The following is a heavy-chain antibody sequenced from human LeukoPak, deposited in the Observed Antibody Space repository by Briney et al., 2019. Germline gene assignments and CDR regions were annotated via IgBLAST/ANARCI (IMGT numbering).Heavy chain of an antibody. J-gene: IGHJ4*02. CDR3: VGGELGTVDY. D-gene: IGHD3-16*01. CDR1: GGSFSGYY. V-gene: IGHV4-34*01. CDR2: INHSGST. Sequence: SETLSLTCAVYGGSFSGYYWSWIRQPPGKGLEWIGEINHSGSTNYNPSLKSRVTISVDTSKNQFSLKLSSVTAADTAVYYCVGGELGTVDYWGQGTLVTVSS.